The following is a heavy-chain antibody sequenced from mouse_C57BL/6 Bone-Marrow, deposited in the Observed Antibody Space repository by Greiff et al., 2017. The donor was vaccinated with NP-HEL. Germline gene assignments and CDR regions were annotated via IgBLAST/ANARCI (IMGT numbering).Heavy chain of an antibody. CDR1: GFTFSDYG. CDR2: ISSGSSTI. D-gene: IGHD2-3*01. J-gene: IGHJ4*01. V-gene: IGHV5-17*01. CDR3: ARDGYPFYYAMDY. Sequence: EVQLVESGGGLVKPGGSLKLSCAASGFTFSDYGMHWVRQAPEKGLEWVAYISSGSSTIYYADTVKGRFTISRDNAKNTLFLQMTSLRSEDTAMYYCARDGYPFYYAMDYWGQGTSVTVSS.